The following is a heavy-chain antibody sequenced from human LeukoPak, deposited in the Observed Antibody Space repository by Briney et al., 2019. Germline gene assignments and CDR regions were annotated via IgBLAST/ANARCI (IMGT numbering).Heavy chain of an antibody. CDR3: ARHGKTYYYGSGSYDFDY. Sequence: PSETLSLTCTVSGGSISSSSYYWGWIRQPPGKGLEWIGSIYYSGSTYYNPSLKSRVTISVDTSKNQFSLKLSSVTAADTAVYYCARHGKTYYYGSGSYDFDYWGQGTLVTVSS. CDR1: GGSISSSSYY. D-gene: IGHD3-10*01. CDR2: IYYSGST. V-gene: IGHV4-39*01. J-gene: IGHJ4*02.